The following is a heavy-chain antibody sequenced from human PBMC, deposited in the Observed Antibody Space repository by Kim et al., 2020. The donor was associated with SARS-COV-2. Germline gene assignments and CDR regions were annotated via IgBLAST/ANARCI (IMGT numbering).Heavy chain of an antibody. Sequence: SETLSLTCAVSGGSISSSNWWSWVRQPPGKGLEWIGEIYHSGSTNYNPSLKSRVTISVDKSKNQFSLKLSSVTAADTAVYYCASWLPYCSGGSCYGRFDPWGQGTLVTVSS. V-gene: IGHV4-4*02. CDR3: ASWLPYCSGGSCYGRFDP. D-gene: IGHD2-15*01. J-gene: IGHJ5*02. CDR2: IYHSGST. CDR1: GGSISSSNW.